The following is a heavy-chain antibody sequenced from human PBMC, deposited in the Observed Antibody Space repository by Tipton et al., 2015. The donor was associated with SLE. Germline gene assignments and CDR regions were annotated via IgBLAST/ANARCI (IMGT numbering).Heavy chain of an antibody. CDR2: IWYDGSNK. CDR3: ARDQFVVVVDWYFDL. D-gene: IGHD2-15*01. Sequence: SGFTFSSYGMHWVRQAPGKGLEWVAVIWYDGSNKYYADSVKGRFTISRDNSKNTLYLQMNSLRAEDTAVYYCARDQFVVVVDWYFDLWGRGTLVTVSS. J-gene: IGHJ2*01. CDR1: GFTFSSYG. V-gene: IGHV3-33*01.